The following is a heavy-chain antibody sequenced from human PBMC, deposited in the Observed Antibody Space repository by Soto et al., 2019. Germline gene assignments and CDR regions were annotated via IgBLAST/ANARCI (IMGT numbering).Heavy chain of an antibody. Sequence: QVQLVQSGAEVKKPGSSVKVSCKASGGTFSSYTISWVRQAPGQGLEWMGRIIPILGIANYAQKFQGRVTITADKSTSTAYMELSSLRSEDTAVYYCAIPGKYSGYPFDYWGQGTLVTVSS. CDR2: IIPILGIA. CDR1: GGTFSSYT. J-gene: IGHJ4*02. D-gene: IGHD5-12*01. V-gene: IGHV1-69*02. CDR3: AIPGKYSGYPFDY.